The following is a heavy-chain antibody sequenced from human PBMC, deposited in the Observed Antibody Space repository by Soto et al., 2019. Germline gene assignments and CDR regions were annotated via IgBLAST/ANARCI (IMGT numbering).Heavy chain of an antibody. D-gene: IGHD4-4*01. Sequence: PGGSLRLSCAASGFIFTSYDMHWVRQAPGKGLEWLALILHDGSAEYYADSVKGRFAISRDNSKNTLYLQMHSLTAEDTAVYYCARSRDGYSFYFYYGMDGWGQGTTVTVSS. CDR2: ILHDGSAE. CDR1: GFIFTSYD. J-gene: IGHJ6*02. CDR3: ARSRDGYSFYFYYGMDG. V-gene: IGHV3-30*03.